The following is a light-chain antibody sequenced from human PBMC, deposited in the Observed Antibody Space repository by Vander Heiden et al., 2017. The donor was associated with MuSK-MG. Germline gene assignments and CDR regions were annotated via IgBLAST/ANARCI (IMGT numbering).Light chain of an antibody. CDR1: QSISNY. Sequence: DIQMTQFPSSLSASVGDRVTITCRASQSISNYLNWYQQKPGKAPKLLIYAASSLQSGVPSRFSGSGSGTDFTLTIISLQPEDFATYYCQQSYSTPKTFGQGTKLEI. CDR2: AAS. CDR3: QQSYSTPKT. V-gene: IGKV1-39*01. J-gene: IGKJ1*01.